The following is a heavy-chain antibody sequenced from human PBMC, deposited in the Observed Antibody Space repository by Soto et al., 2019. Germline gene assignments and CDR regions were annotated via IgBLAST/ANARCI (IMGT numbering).Heavy chain of an antibody. Sequence: SLTLSRRAAGESRCGWCMHWVRQDPGKGLEWVAVIRFDGSNTFYANSVKGRFTISRDNSKNTLYLQMNSLRAEDTAVYYCAKGGAVAGINYYYYGMDVWGQGTTVTVSS. CDR2: IRFDGSNT. D-gene: IGHD6-19*01. CDR3: AKGGAVAGINYYYYGMDV. V-gene: IGHV3-33*06. J-gene: IGHJ6*02. CDR1: GESRCGWC.